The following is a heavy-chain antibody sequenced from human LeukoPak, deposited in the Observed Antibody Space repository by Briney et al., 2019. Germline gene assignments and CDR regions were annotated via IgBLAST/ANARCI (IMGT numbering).Heavy chain of an antibody. J-gene: IGHJ5*02. D-gene: IGHD3-10*01. V-gene: IGHV4-59*01. CDR2: IHSSGTT. CDR1: GGSITSYY. Sequence: PSEPLSLTCTVSGGSITSYYWAWIRQPPGKGLEWIGCIHSSGTTNYNPSLKSRVTISLDTSKNQFSLKMSSVTAVDTAVYYCARGDTMLRGVIDEIDPWGQGTLVTVS. CDR3: ARGDTMLRGVIDEIDP.